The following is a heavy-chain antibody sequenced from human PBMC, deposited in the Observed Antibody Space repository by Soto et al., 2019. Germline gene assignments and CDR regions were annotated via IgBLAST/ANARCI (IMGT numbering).Heavy chain of an antibody. D-gene: IGHD1-26*01. CDR2: ISVRGFKK. Sequence: PGGSLRLSCGALGFIFENFGMSWGGRAPGKGLEWISSISVRGFKKYYADSVKGRFTIPIDNSNSTVYLELNNLSAEETAVYHCAKNQGVELVPLATVDWFDPWGQGSVVTVSS. J-gene: IGHJ5*02. CDR3: AKNQGVELVPLATVDWFDP. V-gene: IGHV3-23*01. CDR1: GFIFENFG.